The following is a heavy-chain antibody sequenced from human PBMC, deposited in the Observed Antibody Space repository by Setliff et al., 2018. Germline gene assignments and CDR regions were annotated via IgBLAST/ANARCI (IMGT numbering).Heavy chain of an antibody. Sequence: GGSLRLSCAASGFTFTNYIIHWVRQAPGKGLEWVANVNPDGSGKYYVDSVKGRFTISRDNAKNSLYLQMDSLRVEDTAVYYCIDGRNRAWGVYWGQGTLVTVSS. CDR2: VNPDGSGK. CDR3: IDGRNRAWGVY. V-gene: IGHV3-7*01. D-gene: IGHD7-27*01. CDR1: GFTFTNYI. J-gene: IGHJ4*02.